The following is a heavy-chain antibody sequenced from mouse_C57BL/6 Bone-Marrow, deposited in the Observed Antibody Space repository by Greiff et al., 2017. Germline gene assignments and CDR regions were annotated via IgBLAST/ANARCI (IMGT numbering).Heavy chain of an antibody. Sequence: QVQLKQPGAELVRPGSSVKLSCKASGYTFTSYWMHWVKQRPIQGLEWIGNIDPADSETHYNQKFKDKATLTVDKSSSTAYMQLSSLTSEDSAVYYCARRDDYDRDAMDYWGQGTSV. CDR3: ARRDDYDRDAMDY. D-gene: IGHD2-4*01. J-gene: IGHJ4*01. V-gene: IGHV1-52*01. CDR2: IDPADSET. CDR1: GYTFTSYW.